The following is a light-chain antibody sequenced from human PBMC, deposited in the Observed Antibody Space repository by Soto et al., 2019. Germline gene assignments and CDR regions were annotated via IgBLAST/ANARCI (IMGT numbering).Light chain of an antibody. CDR2: GAS. Sequence: EIVLTQSPATLSLSPGERATLSCRASQSVSSYLAWYQQKPGQAPRLLIYGASTRATGIPARFSGSGSGTEFTLTISSLQSEDFAVYYCQQYNNWPPVTFGQGTKVDIK. J-gene: IGKJ1*01. CDR1: QSVSSY. CDR3: QQYNNWPPVT. V-gene: IGKV3-15*01.